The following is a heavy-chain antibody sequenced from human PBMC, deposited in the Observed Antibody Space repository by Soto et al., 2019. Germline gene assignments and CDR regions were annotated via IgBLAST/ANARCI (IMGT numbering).Heavy chain of an antibody. J-gene: IGHJ5*02. CDR2: INGDGDNT. D-gene: IGHD3-3*02. V-gene: IGHV3-74*01. Sequence: EEQLVESGGGLVQPGGSLRLSCAASGFTFNNYWMHWVRQAPGKGLVWVSRINGDGDNTDYADSVKGRFTISRDNAKNTLYLQMNSLRAEDTGTYYCVRVTSSRKLADPWGQGTLVTVSA. CDR1: GFTFNNYW. CDR3: VRVTSSRKLADP.